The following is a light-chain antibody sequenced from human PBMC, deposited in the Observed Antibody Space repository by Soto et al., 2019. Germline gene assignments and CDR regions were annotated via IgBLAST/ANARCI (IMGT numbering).Light chain of an antibody. V-gene: IGKV1-33*01. CDR3: QHYDHLPPLS. Sequence: DIKMTQSPSSLSASVGDRVTITCRASQDIRNYLNWYQQKPGIAPNLLIYDASNLKTGVPSRFSGSGSGTDFTFTISSLQPEDIGTYYCQHYDHLPPLSFGGGTKVEIK. CDR2: DAS. J-gene: IGKJ4*01. CDR1: QDIRNY.